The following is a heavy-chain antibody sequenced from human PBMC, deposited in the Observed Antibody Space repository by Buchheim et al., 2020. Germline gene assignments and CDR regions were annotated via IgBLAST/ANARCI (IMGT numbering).Heavy chain of an antibody. CDR3: TRDGYNSYYYYGMDV. CDR2: IYYSGST. J-gene: IGHJ6*02. D-gene: IGHD5-24*01. Sequence: QLQLQESGPGLVKPSETLSLTCTVSGGSISSSSYYWGWIRQPPGKGLEWIGSIYYSGSTYYNPSLKSRFTISVDTSKNQFSMKLSSVTAAVAAVYYCTRDGYNSYYYYGMDVWGQGTT. V-gene: IGHV4-39*07. CDR1: GGSISSSSYY.